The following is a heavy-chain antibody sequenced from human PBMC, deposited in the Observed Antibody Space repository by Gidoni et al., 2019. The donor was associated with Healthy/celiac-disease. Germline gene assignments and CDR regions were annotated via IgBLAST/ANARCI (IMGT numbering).Heavy chain of an antibody. Sequence: QVQLQESGPGLVKPSETLSLTCTVPGGSTSSYYWSWIRQPPGKGLEWIGYIYYSGSTNYNPSLKSRVTISVDTSKYQFSLKLSSVTAADTAVYYCARAEEYSYGFLGYYYGMDVWGQGTTVTVSS. CDR1: GGSTSSYY. V-gene: IGHV4-59*01. J-gene: IGHJ6*02. D-gene: IGHD5-18*01. CDR2: IYYSGST. CDR3: ARAEEYSYGFLGYYYGMDV.